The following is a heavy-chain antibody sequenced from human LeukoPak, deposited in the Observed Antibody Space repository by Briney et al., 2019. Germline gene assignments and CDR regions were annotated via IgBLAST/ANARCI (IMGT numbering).Heavy chain of an antibody. CDR3: AREDLTQGEYMITFGGVLDY. V-gene: IGHV3-21*01. D-gene: IGHD3-16*01. Sequence: GGSLRLSCAASGFTFSIYSMNWVRQASGKGLEWVSSISSSSSYIYYADSVKGRFTISRDNAKNSLYLQMNSLRAEDTAVYYCAREDLTQGEYMITFGGVLDYWGQGTLVTVSS. J-gene: IGHJ4*02. CDR1: GFTFSIYS. CDR2: ISSSSSYI.